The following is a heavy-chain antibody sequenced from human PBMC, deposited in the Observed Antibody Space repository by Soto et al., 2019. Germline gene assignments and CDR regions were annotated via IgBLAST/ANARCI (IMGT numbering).Heavy chain of an antibody. Sequence: QVQLQESGPGLVKPLETLSLTCTVSGGFVRSASYFWSWIRQPPGKEMEFIAYVYYTGTTKYSPSLMSRASLSLDTSKNQFSLNLSSVTTADTAIYYCARMRFGEVTYWFDPLGQGILVTVS. J-gene: IGHJ5*02. CDR2: VYYTGTT. CDR1: GGFVRSASYF. V-gene: IGHV4-61*01. D-gene: IGHD3-3*01. CDR3: ARMRFGEVTYWFDP.